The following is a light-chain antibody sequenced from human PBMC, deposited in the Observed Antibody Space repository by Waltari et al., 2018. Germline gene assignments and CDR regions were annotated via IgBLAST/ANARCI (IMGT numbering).Light chain of an antibody. CDR2: WAS. CDR3: QQYYSTPPT. Sequence: IYGHNNKKYFGWYQQMPGQPPKLLIDWASTRESGVPDRFSGSGSGTDFTLTISSLQAEDVAVYYCQQYYSTPPTFGQGTKLEIK. J-gene: IGKJ2*01. V-gene: IGKV4-1*01. CDR1: IYGHNNKKY.